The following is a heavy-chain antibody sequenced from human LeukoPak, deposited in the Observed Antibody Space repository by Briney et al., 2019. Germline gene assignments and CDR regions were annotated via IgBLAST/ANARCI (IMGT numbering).Heavy chain of an antibody. CDR2: ISGSGGST. D-gene: IGHD3-16*01. J-gene: IGHJ4*02. CDR3: AYYLALGNLDY. Sequence: PGGSLLLSCAASGFTFSSYAMSWVRPAPGEGLEGVSAISGSGGSTYYADSVKGRFTISRDNSKNTLYLQMNSLRAEDTAVYYCAYYLALGNLDYWGQGTLVTVSS. V-gene: IGHV3-23*01. CDR1: GFTFSSYA.